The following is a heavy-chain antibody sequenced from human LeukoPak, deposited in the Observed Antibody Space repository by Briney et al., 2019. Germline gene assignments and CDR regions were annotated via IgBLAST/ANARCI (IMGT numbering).Heavy chain of an antibody. Sequence: SETLSLTCAVYGGSFSGYYWSWVRQPPGKGLEWIWEINHSGSTNYNPSLKSRVTISVDTSKNQFSLKLSSVTAADTAVYYCARYRAVGAFDYWGQGTLVTVSS. CDR1: GGSFSGYY. CDR3: ARYRAVGAFDY. J-gene: IGHJ4*02. CDR2: INHSGST. V-gene: IGHV4-34*01. D-gene: IGHD6-19*01.